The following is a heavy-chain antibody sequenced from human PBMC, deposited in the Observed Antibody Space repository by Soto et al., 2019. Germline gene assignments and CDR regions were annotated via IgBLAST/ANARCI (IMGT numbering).Heavy chain of an antibody. V-gene: IGHV1-2*02. D-gene: IGHD2-15*01. J-gene: IGHJ4*02. CDR1: GDGLTGCY. Sequence: SVELSWEACGDGLTGCYRRWVRQDPGEGLEWMGWINPNSGGTNYAQKFQGRVTMTRDTSISTAYMELSRLRSDDTAVYYCATDPLAVAATHYYFDYRGQPPLVTLPS. CDR2: INPNSGGT. CDR3: ATDPLAVAATHYYFDY.